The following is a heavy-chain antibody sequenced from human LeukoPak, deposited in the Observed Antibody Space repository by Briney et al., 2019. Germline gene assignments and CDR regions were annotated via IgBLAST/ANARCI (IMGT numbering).Heavy chain of an antibody. V-gene: IGHV3-30*18. D-gene: IGHD5-24*01. J-gene: IGHJ4*02. CDR2: ISYDGSNK. CDR3: AKDAGDGYNWASDY. CDR1: GFTFSSYD. Sequence: GGSLRLSCAASGFTFSSYDMHWVRQAPGKGLEWVAVISYDGSNKYYADSVKGRFTISRDNSKNTLYLQMNSLRAEDTAVYYCAKDAGDGYNWASDYWGQGTLVTVSS.